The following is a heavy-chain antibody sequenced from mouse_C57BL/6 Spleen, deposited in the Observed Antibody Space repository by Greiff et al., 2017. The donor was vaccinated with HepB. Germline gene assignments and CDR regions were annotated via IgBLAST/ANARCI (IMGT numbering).Heavy chain of an antibody. J-gene: IGHJ3*01. CDR1: GFTFSDYY. Sequence: EVMLVESGGGLVQPGGSLKLSCAASGFTFSDYYMYWVRQTPEKRLEWVAYISNGGGSTYYPDTVKGRFTISRDNAKNTLYLQMSRLKSEDTAMYYCARLDSSGPWFAYWGQGTLVTVSA. D-gene: IGHD3-2*02. V-gene: IGHV5-12*01. CDR3: ARLDSSGPWFAY. CDR2: ISNGGGST.